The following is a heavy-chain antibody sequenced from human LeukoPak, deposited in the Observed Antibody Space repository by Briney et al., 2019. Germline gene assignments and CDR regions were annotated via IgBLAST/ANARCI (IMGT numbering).Heavy chain of an antibody. J-gene: IGHJ3*02. CDR3: ALVHDAFDI. V-gene: IGHV4-39*07. Sequence: SETLSLTCTVSGVSISSSNSYWGWIRQPPGKGLEWIGTIYYSGSTYYNVSLKSRVTISVDTSKNQFSLKLSSVTAADTAVYYCALVHDAFDIWGQGTMVTVSS. CDR2: IYYSGST. CDR1: GVSISSSNSY.